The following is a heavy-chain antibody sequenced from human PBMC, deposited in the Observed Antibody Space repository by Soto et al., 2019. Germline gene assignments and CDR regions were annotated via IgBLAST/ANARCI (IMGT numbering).Heavy chain of an antibody. CDR2: ISAYNGNT. J-gene: IGHJ1*01. V-gene: IGHV1-18*01. Sequence: GASVKVSCKASGYTFTSYGISWVRQAPGQGLEWMGWISAYNGNTNYAQKLQGRVTMTTDTSTSTAYMELRSLRSDDTAVYYCARDFEPYSSGWYEYFQHWGQGTLVTDSS. CDR3: ARDFEPYSSGWYEYFQH. CDR1: GYTFTSYG. D-gene: IGHD6-19*01.